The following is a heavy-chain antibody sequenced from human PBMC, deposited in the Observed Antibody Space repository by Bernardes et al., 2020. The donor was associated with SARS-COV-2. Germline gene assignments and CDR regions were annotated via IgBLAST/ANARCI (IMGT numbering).Heavy chain of an antibody. J-gene: IGHJ5*02. CDR2: INWNGGST. CDR1: GFTFDDYG. D-gene: IGHD6-13*01. V-gene: IGHV3-20*01. Sequence: GGSLRLSCAASGFTFDDYGMSWVRQAPGKGLEWVSGINWNGGSTGYADSVKGRFTISRDNAKNSLYLQMNSLRAEDTALYHCARALPGIAAAANNWFDPWGQGTLVTVSS. CDR3: ARALPGIAAAANNWFDP.